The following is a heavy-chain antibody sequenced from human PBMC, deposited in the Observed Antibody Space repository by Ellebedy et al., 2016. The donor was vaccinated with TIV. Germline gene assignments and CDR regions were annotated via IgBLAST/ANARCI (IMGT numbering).Heavy chain of an antibody. Sequence: PGGPLRLSCAASGFTFSGYYMSWFRQAPGKGPEWVSYISYSGDLMYYADSVKGRFTTSRDNAGNSLYLQMNSLRAEDTAVYYCARLGVIAAAGASDYWGQGTLVIVSS. CDR3: ARLGVIAAAGASDY. CDR2: ISYSGDLM. D-gene: IGHD6-13*01. CDR1: GFTFSGYY. V-gene: IGHV3-11*01. J-gene: IGHJ4*02.